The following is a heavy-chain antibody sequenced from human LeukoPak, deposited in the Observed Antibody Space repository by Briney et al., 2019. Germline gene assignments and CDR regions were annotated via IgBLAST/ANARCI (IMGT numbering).Heavy chain of an antibody. CDR2: IGIDSGKT. J-gene: IGHJ4*02. CDR3: ARDYKYAFDN. Sequence: RLGGSLLLSGAASGFSFSDYSMNGGRQAPGKGLGGISYIGIDSGKTNYADSVKGRFTISGDKAKNSLYLQMNSLRVEDTAVYYCARDYKYAFDNWGQGTLVTVSS. CDR1: GFSFSDYS. V-gene: IGHV3-48*01. D-gene: IGHD5-24*01.